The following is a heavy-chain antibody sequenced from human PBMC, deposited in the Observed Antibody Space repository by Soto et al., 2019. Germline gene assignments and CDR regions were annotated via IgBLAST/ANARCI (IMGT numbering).Heavy chain of an antibody. D-gene: IGHD3-3*01. V-gene: IGHV1-69*02. J-gene: IGHJ5*02. Sequence: SVKVSCKASGGTFSSYTISWVRQAPGQGLEWMGRIIPILGIANYAQKFQGRVTITADKSTSTAYMELSSLRSEDTAVYYCASDTIFGVAPYWFDPWGQGTLVTVSS. CDR1: GGTFSSYT. CDR3: ASDTIFGVAPYWFDP. CDR2: IIPILGIA.